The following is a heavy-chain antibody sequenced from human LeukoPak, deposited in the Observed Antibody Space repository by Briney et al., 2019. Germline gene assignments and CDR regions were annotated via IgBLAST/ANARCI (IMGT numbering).Heavy chain of an antibody. CDR1: GGTFSSYT. Sequence: SVKVSCKASGGTFSSYTISWVRQAPGQGLGWMGRIIPILGIANYAQKFQGRVTITADKSTSTAYMELSSLRSEDTAVYYCARVRTEGATHAGGWFDPWGQGTLVTVSS. CDR2: IIPILGIA. V-gene: IGHV1-69*02. CDR3: ARVRTEGATHAGGWFDP. J-gene: IGHJ5*02. D-gene: IGHD1-26*01.